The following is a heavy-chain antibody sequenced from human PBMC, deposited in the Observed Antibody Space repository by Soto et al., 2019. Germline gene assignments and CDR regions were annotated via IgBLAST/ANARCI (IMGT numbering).Heavy chain of an antibody. CDR3: ATHPLQVLGDY. CDR1: GFTFSSYA. D-gene: IGHD6-13*01. V-gene: IGHV3-23*01. CDR2: ISGSGCST. Sequence: EVQLLESGGGLVQPWGSLRLSCAASGFTFSSYAMSWVRQAPGKGLGWVSAISGSGCSTYYADSVKGRVTISRDNAKNPLYLQMNSLTAEDTAVDYCATHPLQVLGDYWGPGTLVAVCS. J-gene: IGHJ4*02.